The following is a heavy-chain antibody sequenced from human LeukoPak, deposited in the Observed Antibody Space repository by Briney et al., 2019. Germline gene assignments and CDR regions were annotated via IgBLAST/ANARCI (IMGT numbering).Heavy chain of an antibody. D-gene: IGHD6-13*01. V-gene: IGHV4-34*01. Sequence: SETLSLTCAVYGGSFSGYYWNWIRQPPGKGLEWIGEINHSGSTNYNPSLKSRVTISVDTSKNQFSLKLSSVTAADTAVYYCARRAGYSSSWAKGSLDYWGQGTLVTVSS. CDR2: INHSGST. CDR1: GGSFSGYY. J-gene: IGHJ4*02. CDR3: ARRAGYSSSWAKGSLDY.